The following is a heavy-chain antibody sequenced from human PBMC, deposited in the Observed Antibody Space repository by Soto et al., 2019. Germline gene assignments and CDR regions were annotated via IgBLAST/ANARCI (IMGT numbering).Heavy chain of an antibody. CDR1: GVPFSSCS. V-gene: IGHV3-30-3*01. D-gene: IGHD2-2*01. CDR2: ISYDGSNK. Sequence: SPSLSCPFYGVPFSSCSRHWLRPDSCNGLEWVAVISYDGSNKYYADSVKGRFTISRDNSKNKLYLQMNSLRAEDTAVYYGARDLECSRTSFYYGMDVWGQGTTVTVS. J-gene: IGHJ6*02. CDR3: ARDLECSRTSFYYGMDV.